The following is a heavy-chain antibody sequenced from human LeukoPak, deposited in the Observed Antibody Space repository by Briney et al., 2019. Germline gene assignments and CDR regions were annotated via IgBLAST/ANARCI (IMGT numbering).Heavy chain of an antibody. J-gene: IGHJ3*02. V-gene: IGHV3-23*01. CDR1: GFTFSGYA. D-gene: IGHD3-22*01. CDR3: AKVRLDSSGYPLDAFDI. Sequence: GGSLRLSCAASGFTFSGYAMSWVRQAPGKGLEWVSAISGSGGSTYYADSVKGRFTISRDNSKNTLYLQMNSLRAEDTAVYYCAKVRLDSSGYPLDAFDIWGQGTMVTVSS. CDR2: ISGSGGST.